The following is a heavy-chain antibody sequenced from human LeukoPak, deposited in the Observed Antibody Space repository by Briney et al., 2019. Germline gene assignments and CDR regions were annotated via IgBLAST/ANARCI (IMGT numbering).Heavy chain of an antibody. Sequence: ASVKVSCKASGYTFTGYYMHWVRQAPGQGLEWMGWINPNSGGTNYAQKFQGRVTMTRDTSISTAYMELSRLRSDDTAVYYCAGNLMRDYYGSGSYGVDYWGQETLVTVSS. D-gene: IGHD3-10*01. V-gene: IGHV1-2*02. CDR3: AGNLMRDYYGSGSYGVDY. J-gene: IGHJ4*02. CDR2: INPNSGGT. CDR1: GYTFTGYY.